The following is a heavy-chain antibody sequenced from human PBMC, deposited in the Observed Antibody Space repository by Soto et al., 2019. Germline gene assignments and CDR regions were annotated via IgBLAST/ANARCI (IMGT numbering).Heavy chain of an antibody. CDR1: GFSIRNYG. V-gene: IGHV3-23*01. CDR3: AGLQGDSSGTYGMDV. Sequence: EVQLLESGGGLVQPGGSLRLSCAASGFSIRNYGMNWVRQAPGKGLEWVSVISNSGGTIKYADSVKGRFTISRDNFQSNLYLEMNSRRAEDTAFYYCAGLQGDSSGTYGMDVWGQGTTVTVS. J-gene: IGHJ6*02. D-gene: IGHD3-10*01. CDR2: ISNSGGTI.